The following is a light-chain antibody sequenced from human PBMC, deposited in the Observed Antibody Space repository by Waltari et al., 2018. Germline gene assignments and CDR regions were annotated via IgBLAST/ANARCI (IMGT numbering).Light chain of an antibody. CDR2: EVS. J-gene: IGLJ2*01. Sequence: QSALTQPASVSGSPGQSITISCTGTSRDVGGYNHVPWYQQHPGKAPKLMIYEVSNRPSGVSNRFSGSKSSNTASLTISGLQAEDEADYYCSSYTSSSTLFVVFGGGTKLTVL. CDR1: SRDVGGYNH. V-gene: IGLV2-14*01. CDR3: SSYTSSSTLFVV.